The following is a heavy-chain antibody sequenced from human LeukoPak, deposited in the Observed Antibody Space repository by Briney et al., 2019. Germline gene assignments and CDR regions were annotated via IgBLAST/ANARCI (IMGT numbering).Heavy chain of an antibody. CDR2: IKTDGSET. J-gene: IGHJ4*02. D-gene: IGHD3-9*01. V-gene: IGHV3-7*01. CDR3: ARLVKGSDYFDY. Sequence: GGSLRLSCAASGFTFSSYSMNWVRQAPGKGLEWVANIKTDGSETHYVDSVKGRFTISRDNAKDSLYLQINSPRAEDTAVYYCARLVKGSDYFDYWGQGTLVTVSS. CDR1: GFTFSSYS.